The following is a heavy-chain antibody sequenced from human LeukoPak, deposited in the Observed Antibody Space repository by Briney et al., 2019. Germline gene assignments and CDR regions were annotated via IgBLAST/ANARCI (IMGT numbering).Heavy chain of an antibody. Sequence: GGSLRLSCTASGFPFSNAWMNWVRQAPGKGLEWVGRIKSKTDGGTTDYAAPVKGRFTISRDDSENTVNLQMSSLQIEDTAVYYCITRANWGQGTLVTVSS. V-gene: IGHV3-15*01. CDR3: ITRAN. J-gene: IGHJ4*02. CDR2: IKSKTDGGTT. CDR1: GFPFSNAW.